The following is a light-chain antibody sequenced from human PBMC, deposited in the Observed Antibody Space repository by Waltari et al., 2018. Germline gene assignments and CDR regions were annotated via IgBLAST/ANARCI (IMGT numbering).Light chain of an antibody. CDR1: QSVSSN. V-gene: IGKV3-15*01. CDR3: QENNHWPPVWT. Sequence: EIVLTQSPATLSVSPGERVTLPCRASQSVSSNLAWYQQKPGQAPRLIIYAASNRATGIPARCSGSGSGTEFTLTISSLQSEAFAVYYCQENNHWPPVWTFGQGTNVEIK. J-gene: IGKJ1*01. CDR2: AAS.